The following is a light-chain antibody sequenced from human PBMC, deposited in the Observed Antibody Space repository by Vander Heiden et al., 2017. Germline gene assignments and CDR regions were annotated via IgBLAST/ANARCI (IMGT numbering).Light chain of an antibody. CDR2: DVS. CDR1: SSDVAGYNY. CDR3: SSDTSSSCHVV. V-gene: IGLV2-14*01. J-gene: IGLJ2*01. Sequence: QSALTQPASVSGSPGQSITISCPGTSSDVAGYNYVAWYQQHPGKAPKLMIYDVSNRPSGVSNCFSGSKSGNTASLTTSGLQAEDEADYYCSSDTSSSCHVVFGGGTKLTVL.